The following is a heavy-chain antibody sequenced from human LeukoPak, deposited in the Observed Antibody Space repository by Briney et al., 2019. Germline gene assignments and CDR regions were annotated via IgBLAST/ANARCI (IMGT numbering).Heavy chain of an antibody. CDR2: INHSGGT. J-gene: IGHJ4*02. CDR3: ARGRSMRSSGWYGGDY. D-gene: IGHD6-19*01. Sequence: SETLSLTCAVYGGSFSGYYWSWIRQPPGKGLEWIGEINHSGGTNYNPSLKSRVTISVDTSKNQFSLKLSSVTAADTAVYYCARGRSMRSSGWYGGDYWGQGTLVTVSS. V-gene: IGHV4-34*01. CDR1: GGSFSGYY.